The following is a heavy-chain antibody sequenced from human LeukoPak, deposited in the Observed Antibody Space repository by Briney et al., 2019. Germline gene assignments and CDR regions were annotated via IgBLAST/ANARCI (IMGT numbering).Heavy chain of an antibody. CDR3: SRAEEGIRYFDWYNWFDP. V-gene: IGHV3-11*05. CDR2: ISSSSSYT. J-gene: IGHJ5*02. D-gene: IGHD3-9*01. CDR1: GFTFSDYY. Sequence: PGGSLRLSCAASGFTFSDYYMSWIRQAPGKGLEWVSYISSSSSYTNYADSVKGRFTISRDNAKNSLYLQMNSLRAEDTAVYFFSRAEEGIRYFDWYNWFDPWGQGTLVTVSS.